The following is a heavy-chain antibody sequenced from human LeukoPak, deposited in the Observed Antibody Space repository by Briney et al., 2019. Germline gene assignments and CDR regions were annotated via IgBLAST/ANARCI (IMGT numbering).Heavy chain of an antibody. D-gene: IGHD2-2*01. V-gene: IGHV3-7*03. CDR2: IKQDGSVK. CDR1: GFTLSSYW. Sequence: GGSLRLSCAASGFTLSSYWMSWVRQAPGKGLEWVANIKQDGSVKYYVDSVKGRFTISRDNAKNSLYLQMNSLRAEDTAVYYCATLGVPAAPYYFDYWGQGTLVTVSS. J-gene: IGHJ4*02. CDR3: ATLGVPAAPYYFDY.